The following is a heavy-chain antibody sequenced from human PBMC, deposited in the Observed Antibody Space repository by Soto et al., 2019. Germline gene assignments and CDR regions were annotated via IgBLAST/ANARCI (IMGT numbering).Heavy chain of an antibody. CDR2: IRPADSKT. CDR3: LRQGSSTTFPDDS. CDR1: GDSFTDYW. Sequence: GESLKISCKGSGDSFTDYWIAWVRQIPGKGLEWMGIIRPADSKTGYGPSFQGQVSISVDKSISTAYLQWSSLKASDSAMYYCLRQGSSTTFPDDSWGRGPLV. J-gene: IGHJ5*01. D-gene: IGHD3-10*01. V-gene: IGHV5-51*01.